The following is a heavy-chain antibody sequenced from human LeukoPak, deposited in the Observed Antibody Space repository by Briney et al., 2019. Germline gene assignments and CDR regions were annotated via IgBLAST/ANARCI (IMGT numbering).Heavy chain of an antibody. V-gene: IGHV4-4*07. CDR2: LYISGST. D-gene: IGHD5-18*01. Sequence: SETLSLTCTVSGASISSYYYNWIRQTAGRGLEWIGRLYISGSTDYNPSLKSRVTISVDTSKNHFSLKLTSVTAADTAVYYCAREPGGYNFRPEGIFDYWGQGTLVTVSS. CDR1: GASISSYY. J-gene: IGHJ4*02. CDR3: AREPGGYNFRPEGIFDY.